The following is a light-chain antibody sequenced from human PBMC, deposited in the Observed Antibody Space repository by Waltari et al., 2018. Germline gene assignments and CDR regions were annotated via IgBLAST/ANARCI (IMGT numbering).Light chain of an antibody. CDR1: SSNIGNNY. Sequence: QSGLTQPPSLSAAPGQKVTISCSGTSSNIGNNYVAWYQQIPGTVPKLLIYENYKLPAGIPDRFSGSRSGTSATLVITGLLTGDEADYYCGTWDSSLSGAVFGGGTHLTVL. J-gene: IGLJ7*01. V-gene: IGLV1-51*02. CDR3: GTWDSSLSGAV. CDR2: ENY.